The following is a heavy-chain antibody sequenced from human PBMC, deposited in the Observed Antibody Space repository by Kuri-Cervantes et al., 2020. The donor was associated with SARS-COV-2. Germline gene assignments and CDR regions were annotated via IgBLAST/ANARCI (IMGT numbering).Heavy chain of an antibody. CDR2: INPAGGDT. CDR1: GYTSINYY. D-gene: IGHD2-15*01. V-gene: IGHV1-46*03. Sequence: ASVKVSCKLSGYTSINYYMHWVRQAPGQGLEWMGMINPAGGDTNYAQKFQGRVTMTRDTSTRTVYMELTSLRSEDTAIYYCTRAGDIVVVPYYGMDVWGQGTTVTVSS. J-gene: IGHJ6*02. CDR3: TRAGDIVVVPYYGMDV.